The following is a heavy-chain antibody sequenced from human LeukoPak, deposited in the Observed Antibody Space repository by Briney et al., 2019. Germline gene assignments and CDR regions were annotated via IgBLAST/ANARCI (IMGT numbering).Heavy chain of an antibody. D-gene: IGHD3-22*01. CDR3: ARMSGRESSGYYLDY. V-gene: IGHV4-31*03. CDR1: GGSINSGDYY. Sequence: PSETLSLTCTVSGGSINSGDYYWSWIRQHPGKGLEWTGYIYYSGSTYYNPSLKSRVTISVNTSKNHFSLKLSSVPAADTAVYYCARMSGRESSGYYLDYWGQGTLVTVSS. CDR2: IYYSGST. J-gene: IGHJ4*02.